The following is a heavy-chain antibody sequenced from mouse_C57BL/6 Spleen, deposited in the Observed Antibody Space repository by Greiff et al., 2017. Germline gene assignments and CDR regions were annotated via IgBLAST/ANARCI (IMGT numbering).Heavy chain of an antibody. D-gene: IGHD1-1*01. CDR1: DSEVFPIAY. CDR2: ILPSIGRT. J-gene: IGHJ1*03. CDR3: ARPRYYGSSPWYFDV. Sequence: QVQLQQSGSELRSPGSSVKLSCKDFDSEVFPIAYMSWVRQKPGHGFEWIGGILPSIGRTIYGEKFEDKATLDADTLSNTAYLELNSLTSEDSAIYYCARPRYYGSSPWYFDVWGTGTTVTVSS. V-gene: IGHV15-2*01.